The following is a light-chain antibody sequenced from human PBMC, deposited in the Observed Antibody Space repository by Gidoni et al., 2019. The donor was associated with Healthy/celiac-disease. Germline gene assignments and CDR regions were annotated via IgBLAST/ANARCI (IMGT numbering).Light chain of an antibody. J-gene: IGKJ1*01. Sequence: ASRMTQSPSSLSASTGDRVTITCRASQGISSYLAWYQQKPGKAPKLLIYAASTLQSGVQSRFSGSGSGTYFTLTISCLQSEDFATYYCQQYYSYPRTFGQGTKVEIK. CDR2: AAS. CDR3: QQYYSYPRT. V-gene: IGKV1-8*01. CDR1: QGISSY.